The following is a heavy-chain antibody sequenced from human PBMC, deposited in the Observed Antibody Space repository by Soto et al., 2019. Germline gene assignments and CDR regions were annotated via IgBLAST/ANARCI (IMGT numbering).Heavy chain of an antibody. D-gene: IGHD3-22*01. CDR1: GGSISSYY. Sequence: PSETLSLTCTVSGGSISSYYWSWIRQPPGKGLEWIGYIYYSGSTNCNPSLKIRVTISVDTSKNQFSLKLSSVTAADTAVYYCARESYYYDAAIWGQGTMVTVS. V-gene: IGHV4-59*01. CDR2: IYYSGST. CDR3: ARESYYYDAAI. J-gene: IGHJ3*02.